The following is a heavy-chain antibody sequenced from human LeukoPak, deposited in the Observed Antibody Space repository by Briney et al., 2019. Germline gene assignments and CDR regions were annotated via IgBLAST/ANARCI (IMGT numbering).Heavy chain of an antibody. Sequence: PGGSLRLSCTASGFTFGDYAMSWFRQAPGKGLGWVGCIRSKAYGGTTEYAASVKGRFTISRDDSKSIAYLQMNSLKTEDTAVYYCTRGDPGYSGYEGFHWGQGTLVTVSS. V-gene: IGHV3-49*03. CDR1: GFTFGDYA. CDR3: TRGDPGYSGYEGFH. CDR2: IRSKAYGGTT. D-gene: IGHD5-12*01. J-gene: IGHJ4*02.